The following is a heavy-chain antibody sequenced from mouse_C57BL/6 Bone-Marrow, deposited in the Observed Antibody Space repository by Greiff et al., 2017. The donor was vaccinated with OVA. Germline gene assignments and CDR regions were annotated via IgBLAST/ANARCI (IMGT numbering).Heavy chain of an antibody. Sequence: QVQLQQPGAELVMPGASVKLSCKASGYTFTSYWMHWVKQRPGQGLEWIGEIDPSDSYTNYNQKFKGKSTLTVDKSSSTAYMQLSSLTSEDSAVYYCARSSDSSGYNYFVYWGQGTTLTVSS. D-gene: IGHD3-2*02. CDR2: IDPSDSYT. J-gene: IGHJ2*01. CDR3: ARSSDSSGYNYFVY. CDR1: GYTFTSYW. V-gene: IGHV1-69*01.